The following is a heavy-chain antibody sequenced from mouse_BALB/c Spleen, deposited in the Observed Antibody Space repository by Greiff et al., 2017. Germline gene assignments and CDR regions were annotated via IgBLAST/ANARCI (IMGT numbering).Heavy chain of an antibody. D-gene: IGHD1-1*01. CDR1: GFTFSSFG. V-gene: IGHV5-17*02. CDR3: ARPLYYYGSSYGFAY. CDR2: ISSGSSTI. Sequence: EVQLKESGGGLVQPGGSRKLSCAASGFTFSSFGMHWVRQAPEKGLEWVAYISSGSSTIYYADTVKGRFTISRDNPKNTLFLQMTSLRSEDTAMYYCARPLYYYGSSYGFAYWGQGTLVTVSA. J-gene: IGHJ3*01.